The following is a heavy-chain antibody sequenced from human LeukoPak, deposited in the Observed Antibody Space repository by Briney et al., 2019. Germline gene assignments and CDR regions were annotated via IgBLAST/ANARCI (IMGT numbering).Heavy chain of an antibody. CDR1: GGSISSSSYY. Sequence: SETLSLTCTVSGGSISSSSYYWGWIRQPPGKGLEWIGSIYYSGSTYYNPSLKSRVTISVDTSKNQLSLKLSAVTAADTAVYYCAREGYYDSSGYKTAFDIWGQGTMVTVSS. V-gene: IGHV4-39*07. D-gene: IGHD3-22*01. J-gene: IGHJ3*02. CDR3: AREGYYDSSGYKTAFDI. CDR2: IYYSGST.